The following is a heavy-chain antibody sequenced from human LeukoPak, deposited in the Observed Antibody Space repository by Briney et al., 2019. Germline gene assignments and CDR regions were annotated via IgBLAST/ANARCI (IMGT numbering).Heavy chain of an antibody. Sequence: SVKVSCKASGGTFSSYAISWVRQAPRQGLEWMGRIIPIFGIANYAQKFQGRVTITADESTSTAYMELSSLRSEDTAVYYCASLYCSSTSCYQPSGGMDVWGQGTTVTVSS. CDR1: GGTFSSYA. D-gene: IGHD2-2*01. J-gene: IGHJ6*02. CDR3: ASLYCSSTSCYQPSGGMDV. CDR2: IIPIFGIA. V-gene: IGHV1-69*15.